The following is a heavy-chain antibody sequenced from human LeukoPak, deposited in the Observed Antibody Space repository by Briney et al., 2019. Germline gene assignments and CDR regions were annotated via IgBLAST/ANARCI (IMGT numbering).Heavy chain of an antibody. Sequence: SETLSLTCAVYGGSFSGYYWSWIRQPPGKGLEWIGEINHSGSTNYNPSLKSRVTISVDTSKNQFSLKLSSVTAADTAVYYCARDYKGYCSSTSCRLGWFDPWGQGTLVTVSS. CDR1: GGSFSGYY. J-gene: IGHJ5*02. D-gene: IGHD2-2*01. V-gene: IGHV4-34*01. CDR3: ARDYKGYCSSTSCRLGWFDP. CDR2: INHSGST.